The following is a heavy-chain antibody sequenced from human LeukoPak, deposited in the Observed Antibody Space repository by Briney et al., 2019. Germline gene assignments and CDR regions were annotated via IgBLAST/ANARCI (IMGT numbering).Heavy chain of an antibody. CDR2: TTSDESGK. CDR1: GFTFSDYA. J-gene: IGHJ4*02. D-gene: IGHD5-18*01. V-gene: IGHV3-30-3*01. CDR3: AREGGLSRGYSFGH. Sequence: GGSLRLSCAASGFTFSDYAMHWVRQAPGKGLEWVALTTSDESGKNYADSVKGRFTISRDNSRKALFLQMNNLRAEDTAVYHCAREGGLSRGYSFGHWGQGTLVTVSS.